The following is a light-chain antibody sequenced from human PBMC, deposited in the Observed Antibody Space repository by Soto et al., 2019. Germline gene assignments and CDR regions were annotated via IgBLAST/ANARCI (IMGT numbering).Light chain of an antibody. J-gene: IGLJ1*01. CDR3: SSYTSSSTLV. CDR2: RNN. V-gene: IGLV1-47*01. Sequence: QSVLTQPPSASGTPGQRVTISCSGSSSNIGSNYVYWYQQLPGTAPKLLIYRNNQRPSGVPDRFSGSKSGTSASLAISGLRSEDEDDYYCSSYTSSSTLVFGTGTKVTVL. CDR1: SSNIGSNY.